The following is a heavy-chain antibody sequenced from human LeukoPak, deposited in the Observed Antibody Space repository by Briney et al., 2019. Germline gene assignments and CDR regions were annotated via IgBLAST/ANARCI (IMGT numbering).Heavy chain of an antibody. Sequence: GGSLRPSCSASGFTFSNYGMHWVRQAPGRGLEWVAIISYDGSDIYYADSVKGRFTISRDNSGNTLYLQMNSLRAEDTAVYYCARQMTTVTTCFDYWGQGTLVTVSS. V-gene: IGHV3-30*19. D-gene: IGHD4-17*01. J-gene: IGHJ4*02. CDR2: ISYDGSDI. CDR3: ARQMTTVTTCFDY. CDR1: GFTFSNYG.